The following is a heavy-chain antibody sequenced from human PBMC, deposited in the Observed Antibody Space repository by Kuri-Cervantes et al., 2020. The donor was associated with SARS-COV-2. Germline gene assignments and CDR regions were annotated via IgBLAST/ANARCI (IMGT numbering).Heavy chain of an antibody. CDR1: GFTFSSYG. CDR3: ARDLPYYYDSSGYDFDY. Sequence: GESLKISCAASGFTFSSYGMHWVCQAPGKGLEWVAVIWYDGSNKYYADSVKGRFTISRDNSKNTLYLQMNSLRAEDTAVYYCARDLPYYYDSSGYDFDYWGQGTLVTVSS. V-gene: IGHV3-33*08. CDR2: IWYDGSNK. J-gene: IGHJ4*02. D-gene: IGHD3-22*01.